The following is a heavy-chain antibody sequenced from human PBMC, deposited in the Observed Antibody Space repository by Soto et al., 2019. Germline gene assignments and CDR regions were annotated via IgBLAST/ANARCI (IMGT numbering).Heavy chain of an antibody. J-gene: IGHJ6*02. D-gene: IGHD3-3*01. Sequence: PSETLSLTCTVSGGSISSGDYYWSWIRQPPGKGLEWIGYIYYSGSTYYNPSLKSRVTIPVDTSKNQFSLKLSSVTAADTAVYYCARDLKAYYDFWSGYHDGGNRYYYYGMDVWGQGTTVTVSS. CDR2: IYYSGST. V-gene: IGHV4-30-4*01. CDR3: ARDLKAYYDFWSGYHDGGNRYYYYGMDV. CDR1: GGSISSGDYY.